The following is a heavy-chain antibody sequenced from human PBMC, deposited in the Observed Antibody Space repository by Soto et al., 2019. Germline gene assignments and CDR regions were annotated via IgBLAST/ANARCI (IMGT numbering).Heavy chain of an antibody. CDR2: IIPIFGTA. Sequence: QVQLVQSGAEVKKPGSSVKVSCKASGGTFSSYAISWVRQAPGQGLEWMGGIIPIFGTAHYAQKFQGRVTITADKSTSTAYMELSSLRSEDTAVYYCARVFGYCSGGSCYPFRMDVWGQGTTVTVSS. J-gene: IGHJ6*02. CDR3: ARVFGYCSGGSCYPFRMDV. V-gene: IGHV1-69*06. CDR1: GGTFSSYA. D-gene: IGHD2-15*01.